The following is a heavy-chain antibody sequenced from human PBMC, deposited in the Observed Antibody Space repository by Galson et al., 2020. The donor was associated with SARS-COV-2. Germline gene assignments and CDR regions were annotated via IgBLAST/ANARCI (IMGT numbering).Heavy chain of an antibody. CDR1: GFTFTTYA. V-gene: IGHV3-23*01. CDR2: ISCRGATT. D-gene: IGHD3-22*01. Sequence: GESLKISCAASGFTFTTYAMSWVRQAPGKGLEWVATISCRGATTYYADSAKGRFTISKDNSKNTLNLQISSLRLEDTAVYYCAKSSERVSITVYVVSFPEHFDYWGPGTLVTVSS. CDR3: AKSSERVSITVYVVSFPEHFDY. J-gene: IGHJ4*02.